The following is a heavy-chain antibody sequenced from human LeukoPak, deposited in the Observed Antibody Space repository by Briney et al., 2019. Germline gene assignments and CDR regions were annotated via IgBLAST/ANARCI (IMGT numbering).Heavy chain of an antibody. CDR1: GFTFSSYG. J-gene: IGHJ4*02. V-gene: IGHV3-30*18. CDR3: AKALSGSYSGPLDY. D-gene: IGHD1-26*01. CDR2: VSYDGSNK. Sequence: GGSLRLSCAASGFTFSSYGMHWVRQAPGEGLEWVAVVSYDGSNKYYADSVKGRFTISRDNSKNTLYLQMNSLRAEDTAVYYCAKALSGSYSGPLDYWGQGTLVTVSS.